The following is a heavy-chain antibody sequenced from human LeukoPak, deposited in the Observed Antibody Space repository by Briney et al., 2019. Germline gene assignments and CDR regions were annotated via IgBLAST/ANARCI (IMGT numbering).Heavy chain of an antibody. J-gene: IGHJ3*01. D-gene: IGHD3-10*01. CDR1: GFAFNSYV. CDR3: AKEVAFGAGAYDV. Sequence: GGSLRLSCAASGFAFNSYVIHWVRQAPGEGLEWVAIIWFDGSHEDYVDSVRGRFTISRDNSRNTMYLQMNSLRVEDTALYFCAKEVAFGAGAYDVWGQGTRVTVSS. V-gene: IGHV3-33*06. CDR2: IWFDGSHE.